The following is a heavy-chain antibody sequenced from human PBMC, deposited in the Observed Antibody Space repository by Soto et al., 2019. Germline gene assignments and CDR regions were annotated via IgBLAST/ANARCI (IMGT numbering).Heavy chain of an antibody. Sequence: SETLSLTCTVSGGSISSGGYYWSWIRQHPGKGLEWIGYIYYSGSTYYNPSLKSRVTISVDTSKNQFSLKLSSVTAADTAVYYCARFFVTGRIWVDWGQGTLVTVSS. CDR2: IYYSGST. CDR3: ARFFVTGRIWVD. V-gene: IGHV4-31*03. J-gene: IGHJ4*02. CDR1: GGSISSGGYY. D-gene: IGHD3-16*01.